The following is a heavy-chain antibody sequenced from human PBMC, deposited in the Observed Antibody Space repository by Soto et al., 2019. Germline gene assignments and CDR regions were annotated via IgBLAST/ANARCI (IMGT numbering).Heavy chain of an antibody. CDR1: GGSFSGYY. V-gene: IGHV4-34*01. D-gene: IGHD3-22*01. CDR3: ARGRLDSSGYYWRRDEYFQH. CDR2: ITHSGST. J-gene: IGHJ1*01. Sequence: QVQIQQWGAGLLKPSETLSLTCAVYGGSFSGYYWSWIRQPPGKGLEWIGEITHSGSTNYNPSLKSRVTISVDTSKNQFSLKLSSVSAAYTAVYYCARGRLDSSGYYWRRDEYFQHWGQGTLVTVSS.